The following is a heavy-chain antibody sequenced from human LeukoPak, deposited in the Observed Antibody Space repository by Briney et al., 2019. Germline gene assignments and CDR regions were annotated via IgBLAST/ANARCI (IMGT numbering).Heavy chain of an antibody. J-gene: IGHJ4*02. D-gene: IGHD5-12*01. Sequence: GASVKVSCKASGYTFTSYGISWVRQAPGQGLEWMGWISAYNGNTNYAQKLQGRVTMTTDTSTSTAYMELRSLRSDDTAVYYFVRATWADIVATKSEYWAQGTLVTVSS. CDR2: ISAYNGNT. CDR3: VRATWADIVATKSEY. V-gene: IGHV1-18*01. CDR1: GYTFTSYG.